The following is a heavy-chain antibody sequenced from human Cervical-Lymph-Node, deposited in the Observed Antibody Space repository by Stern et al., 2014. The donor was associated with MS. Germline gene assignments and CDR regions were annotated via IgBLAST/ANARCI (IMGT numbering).Heavy chain of an antibody. D-gene: IGHD1-26*01. CDR1: GYTFTSYD. CDR3: ARIGRSYYYYHGLDV. V-gene: IGHV1-8*01. Sequence: MQLVQSGADVKKPGASVKVSCKASGYTFTSYDINWVRQATGQGLEWMAWMDPTTGNTAYEEKFQGRLTMTWDTSISTAYMELSSLTSEDTAVYYCARIGRSYYYYHGLDVWGQGTAVTVSS. J-gene: IGHJ6*02. CDR2: MDPTTGNT.